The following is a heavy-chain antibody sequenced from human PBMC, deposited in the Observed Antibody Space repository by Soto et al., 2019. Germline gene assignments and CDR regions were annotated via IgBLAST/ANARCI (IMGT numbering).Heavy chain of an antibody. J-gene: IGHJ4*02. CDR1: GFSVTTHGVG. V-gene: IGHV2-5*02. CDR2: VYWDDDN. CDR3: ARQVTADLNARVFDY. Sequence: QITLKESGPTLVQPTQTLTLTCSLSGFSVTTHGVGVGWIRQPPGKALEWLAVVYWDDDNRYRPSLKSRVTFTRDISKDHVVFTMAKMAPADTATYYCARQVTADLNARVFDYWGQGTPVTVSS.